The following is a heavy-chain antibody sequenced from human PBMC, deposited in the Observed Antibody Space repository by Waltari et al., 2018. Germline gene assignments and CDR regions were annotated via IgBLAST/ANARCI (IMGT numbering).Heavy chain of an antibody. Sequence: QVQLQESGPGLVKPSETLSLTRAVSGYSISSGYYWGWIRQPPGKGLEWIGSIYHSGSTYYNPSLKSRVTISVDTSKNQFSLKLSSVTAADTAVYYCARTSGSYYYFDYWGQGTLVTVSS. V-gene: IGHV4-38-2*01. D-gene: IGHD1-26*01. J-gene: IGHJ4*02. CDR2: IYHSGST. CDR1: GYSISSGYY. CDR3: ARTSGSYYYFDY.